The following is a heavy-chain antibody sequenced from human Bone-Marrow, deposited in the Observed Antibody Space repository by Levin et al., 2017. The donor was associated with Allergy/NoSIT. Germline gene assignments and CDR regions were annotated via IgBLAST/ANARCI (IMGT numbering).Heavy chain of an antibody. V-gene: IGHV3-7*01. CDR1: GFTFSTYW. Sequence: GESLKISCAASGFTFSTYWMSWVRQAPGKGREWVANIKHDGSEKFYVDSVKGRFTISRDNAKNSLSLHMNSLRAEDTAVYYCARYDYGDYAFKYWGQGTLVTVSS. CDR2: IKHDGSEK. CDR3: ARYDYGDYAFKY. D-gene: IGHD4-17*01. J-gene: IGHJ4*02.